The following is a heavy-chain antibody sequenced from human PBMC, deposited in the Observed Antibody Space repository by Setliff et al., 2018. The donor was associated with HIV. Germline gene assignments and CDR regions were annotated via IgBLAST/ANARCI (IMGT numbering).Heavy chain of an antibody. CDR1: GYSISSGYY. V-gene: IGHV4-38-2*01. J-gene: IGHJ4*02. CDR3: ARGQEANYNFWSGYESWYFDY. Sequence: LSLTCAVSGYSISSGYYWGWIRQPPGKGLEWIGCIYQSGSTHYNVSLKSRVIISVDTSKNQFSLKRNSVTAADTAVYYCARGQEANYNFWSGYESWYFDYWGLGTLVTVSS. CDR2: IYQSGST. D-gene: IGHD3-3*01.